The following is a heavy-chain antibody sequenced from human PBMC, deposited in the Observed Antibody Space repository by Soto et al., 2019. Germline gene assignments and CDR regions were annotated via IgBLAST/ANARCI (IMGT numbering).Heavy chain of an antibody. V-gene: IGHV4-30-2*01. D-gene: IGHD1-26*01. J-gene: IGHJ4*02. Sequence: QLQLQESGSGLVKPSQTLSLTCAVSGGSISSGGYSWSWIRQPPGKGLEWIGYIYHSGSTYYNPSLKSRVTLSVDRSKNQSSLTLSSVTAADTTVYSCASSRGSPLHLDSWGQGTLVTVSS. CDR1: GGSISSGGYS. CDR2: IYHSGST. CDR3: ASSRGSPLHLDS.